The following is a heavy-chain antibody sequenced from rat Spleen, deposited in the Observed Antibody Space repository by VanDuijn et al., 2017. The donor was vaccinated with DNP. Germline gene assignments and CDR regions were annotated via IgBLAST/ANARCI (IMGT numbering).Heavy chain of an antibody. Sequence: EVQLVESGGGLVQPGRSMKLSCAASGFTFSNYYMAWVRQAPKKGLEWVATILHDGSRTYFRDSVKGRFTISRDNAKSTLYLQMDSLRSEETATYYCTRVQLDYFAMDAWGQGTSVTVSS. CDR1: GFTFSNYY. CDR3: TRVQLDYFAMDA. J-gene: IGHJ4*01. D-gene: IGHD4-2*01. V-gene: IGHV5-7*01. CDR2: ILHDGSRT.